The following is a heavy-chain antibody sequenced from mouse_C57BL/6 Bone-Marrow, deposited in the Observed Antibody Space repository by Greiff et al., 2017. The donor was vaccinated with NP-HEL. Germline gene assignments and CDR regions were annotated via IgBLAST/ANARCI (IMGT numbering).Heavy chain of an antibody. CDR1: GFTFSDYY. CDR3: ARDQRESHYYGSSYPYWYFDV. J-gene: IGHJ1*03. D-gene: IGHD1-1*01. V-gene: IGHV5-16*01. Sequence: EVQVVESEGGLVQPGSSMKLSCTASGFTFSDYYMAWVRQVPEKGLEWVANINYDGSSTYYLDSLKSRFIISRDNAKNILYLQMSSLKSEDTATYYCARDQRESHYYGSSYPYWYFDVWGTGTTVTVSS. CDR2: INYDGSST.